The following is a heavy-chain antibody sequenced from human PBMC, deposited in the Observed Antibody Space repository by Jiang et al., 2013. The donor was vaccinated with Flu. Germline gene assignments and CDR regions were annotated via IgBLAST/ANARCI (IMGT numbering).Heavy chain of an antibody. CDR2: IRSGGRTM. J-gene: IGHJ3*02. CDR1: GFAFISYN. D-gene: IGHD3-22*01. CDR3: VRDHDYYDSSGYPPAFDI. Sequence: QLLESGGGLVQPGGSLRLSCEASGFAFISYNMNWVRQAPGKGLEWVSYIRSGGRTMYYADSVKGRFTISRDDAKNSLYLQMNSLRDEDTAVYYCVRDHDYYDSSGYPPAFDIWGQGTMVTVSS. V-gene: IGHV3-48*03.